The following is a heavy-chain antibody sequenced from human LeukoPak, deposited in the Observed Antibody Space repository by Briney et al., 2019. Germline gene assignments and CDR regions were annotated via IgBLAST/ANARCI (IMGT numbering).Heavy chain of an antibody. D-gene: IGHD6-13*01. V-gene: IGHV4-34*01. Sequence: SETLSLTCAVYGGSFSGYYWSWIRQPPGKGLEWIGEINHSGSTNYNPSLKSRVTISVDTSKNQFSLKLSSVTAADTAVYYCARQPSSSWYYDWFDPWGQGTLVTVSS. CDR2: INHSGST. CDR1: GGSFSGYY. CDR3: ARQPSSSWYYDWFDP. J-gene: IGHJ5*02.